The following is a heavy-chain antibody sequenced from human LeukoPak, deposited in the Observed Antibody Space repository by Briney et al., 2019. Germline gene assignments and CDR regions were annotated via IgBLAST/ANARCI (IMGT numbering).Heavy chain of an antibody. Sequence: SETLSLTCSVSVGSISSSYHYWGWIRQPPGKGLEWIGSIYYSGSTYYNPSLKSRVTISVDTSKNQFSLKLSSVTAADTAVYYCARDFSAAYGYWGQGTLVTVSS. CDR1: VGSISSSYHY. J-gene: IGHJ4*02. D-gene: IGHD4-17*01. V-gene: IGHV4-39*07. CDR3: ARDFSAAYGY. CDR2: IYYSGST.